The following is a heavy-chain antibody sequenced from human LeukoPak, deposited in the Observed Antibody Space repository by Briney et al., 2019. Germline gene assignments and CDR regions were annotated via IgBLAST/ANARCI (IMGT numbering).Heavy chain of an antibody. D-gene: IGHD3-22*01. J-gene: IGHJ4*02. CDR1: GHTFTGYY. CDR2: INPNSGGT. V-gene: IGHV1-2*02. Sequence: ASVKVSCKASGHTFTGYYMHWVRQAPGQGLEWMGWINPNSGGTNYAQKFQGRVTMTRDTSISTAYMELSRLRSDDTAVYYCARVSPDSSGYYYILDYWGQGTLVTVSS. CDR3: ARVSPDSSGYYYILDY.